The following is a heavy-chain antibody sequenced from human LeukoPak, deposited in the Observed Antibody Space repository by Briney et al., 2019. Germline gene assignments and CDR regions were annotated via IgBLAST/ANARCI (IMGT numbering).Heavy chain of an antibody. J-gene: IGHJ6*03. V-gene: IGHV1-2*02. D-gene: IGHD2-15*01. CDR3: ARGWCSGGSCYSEGGPHYYYYYYMDV. Sequence: ASVKVSCKASGYTFTAYYMHWVRQAPGQGLEWMGWINPNSGGTNYAQKFQGRVTMTRDTSISTAYMELSRLRSDDTAVYYCARGWCSGGSCYSEGGPHYYYYYYMDVWGKGTTVTVSS. CDR1: GYTFTAYY. CDR2: INPNSGGT.